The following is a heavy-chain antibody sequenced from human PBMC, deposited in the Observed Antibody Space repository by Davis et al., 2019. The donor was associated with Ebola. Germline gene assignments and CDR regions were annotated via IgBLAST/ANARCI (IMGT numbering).Heavy chain of an antibody. CDR1: GLAFSRYP. V-gene: IGHV3-48*02. Sequence: GGSLRLSCTASGLAFSRYPMHWVRQAPGKGLEWVSHISSSSSTIYYADSVKGRFTVSRDNAKNSLYLQMNSLRDEDTAVYYCATSITMIGKWGQGTLVTVSS. D-gene: IGHD3-22*01. CDR3: ATSITMIGK. CDR2: ISSSSSTI. J-gene: IGHJ4*02.